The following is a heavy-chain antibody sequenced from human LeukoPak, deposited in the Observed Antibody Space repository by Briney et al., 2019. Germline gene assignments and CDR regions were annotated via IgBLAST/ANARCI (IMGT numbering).Heavy chain of an antibody. CDR2: IYYSGST. V-gene: IGHV4-28*06. CDR1: GYSISSSNW. D-gene: IGHD6-13*01. J-gene: IGHJ4*02. Sequence: SETLSLTCAVSGYSISSSNWWGWIRQPPGQGLEWIGYIYYSGSTNYNPSLKSRVTMSVDTSKNQFSLKLSSVTALDTAVYYCARKIAAAGHFDYWGQGTLVTVSS. CDR3: ARKIAAAGHFDY.